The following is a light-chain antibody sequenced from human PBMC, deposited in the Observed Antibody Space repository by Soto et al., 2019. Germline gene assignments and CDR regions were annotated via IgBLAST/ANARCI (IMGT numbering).Light chain of an antibody. Sequence: IPLTQSPSSLSASVGDRVTITCRASQGISSYLAWYQQKPGKAPKLLIYAASTLQSGVPSRFSGSGSGTDFILTISSLQPEDFAAYFCQQLYTYPHTFGGGTKVEIK. J-gene: IGKJ4*01. CDR2: AAS. V-gene: IGKV1-9*01. CDR1: QGISSY. CDR3: QQLYTYPHT.